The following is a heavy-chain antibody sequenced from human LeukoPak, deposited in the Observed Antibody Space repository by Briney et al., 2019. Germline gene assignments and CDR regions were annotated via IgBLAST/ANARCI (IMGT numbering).Heavy chain of an antibody. V-gene: IGHV1-46*01. CDR3: VRENNFNYKNFDY. Sequence: ASVKVSCKASGYTFTGYYMHWVRQAPGQGLEWLGLIDPTGFITVYAQRFQGRLSVTSDASAGTIYMELRSLTSEDTAVYFCVRENNFNYKNFDYWGPGTLVTVSS. CDR1: GYTFTGYY. D-gene: IGHD1-1*01. J-gene: IGHJ4*02. CDR2: IDPTGFIT.